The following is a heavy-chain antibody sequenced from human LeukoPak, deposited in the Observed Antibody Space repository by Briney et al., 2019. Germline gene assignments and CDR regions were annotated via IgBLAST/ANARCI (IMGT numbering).Heavy chain of an antibody. D-gene: IGHD3-16*02. V-gene: IGHV3-23*01. J-gene: IGHJ4*02. CDR1: GFTFSSYA. CDR3: AKEYYDYVWGSYRYLYDSSGYYPYYFDY. CDR2: ISGSGGST. Sequence: PGGSLRLSXAASGFTFSSYAMSWVRQAPGKGVEWVSAISGSGGSTYYADSVKGRFTISRDNSKNTLYLQMNSLRAEDTAVYYCAKEYYDYVWGSYRYLYDSSGYYPYYFDYWGQGTLVTVSS.